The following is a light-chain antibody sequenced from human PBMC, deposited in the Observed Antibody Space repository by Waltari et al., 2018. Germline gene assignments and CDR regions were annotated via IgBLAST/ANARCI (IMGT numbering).Light chain of an antibody. CDR3: AAWDDSLHGHWV. Sequence: QSVLTQPPSASGTPGQRVTISCSGSSSNIGSNLVNWYQQFPGKAPKLLIYRSDQRPPGVPGRFSGSKSGTSASLAINGLQAEDEAAYHCAAWDDSLHGHWVFGGGTKVTVL. CDR2: RSD. V-gene: IGLV1-44*01. CDR1: SSNIGSNL. J-gene: IGLJ3*02.